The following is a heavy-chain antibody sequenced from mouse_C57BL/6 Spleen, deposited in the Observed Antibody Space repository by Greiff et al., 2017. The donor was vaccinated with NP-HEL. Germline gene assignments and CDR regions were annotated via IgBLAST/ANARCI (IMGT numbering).Heavy chain of an antibody. Sequence: EVQLQQSGPELVKPGASVKIPCKASGYTFTDYNMDWVKQSHGKSLEWIGDINPNNGGNIYNQKFKGKATLTVDKSSSTAYMELRSLTSEDTAVYYCARDYYYGSSYAWFAYWGQGTLVTVSA. CDR1: GYTFTDYN. V-gene: IGHV1-18*01. J-gene: IGHJ3*01. CDR2: INPNNGGN. D-gene: IGHD1-1*01. CDR3: ARDYYYGSSYAWFAY.